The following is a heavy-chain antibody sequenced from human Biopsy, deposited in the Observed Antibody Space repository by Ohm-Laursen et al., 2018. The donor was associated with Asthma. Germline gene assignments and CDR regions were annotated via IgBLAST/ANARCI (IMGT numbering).Heavy chain of an antibody. V-gene: IGHV3-7*01. D-gene: IGHD2-2*01. Sequence: SLRLSCAASGFTFSSYCMSWVRQAPGKGLEWVANIKKDGSEKYYVDSVKGRFTISRDNAKNSLYLHMNSLRAEDTAVYYCARGGYCTSPTCPWGRYATDVWGQGTTVTVSS. J-gene: IGHJ6*02. CDR1: GFTFSSYC. CDR2: IKKDGSEK. CDR3: ARGGYCTSPTCPWGRYATDV.